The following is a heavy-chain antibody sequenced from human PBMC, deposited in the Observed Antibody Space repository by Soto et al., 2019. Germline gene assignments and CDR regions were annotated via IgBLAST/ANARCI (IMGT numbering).Heavy chain of an antibody. CDR2: TYYRSKWYN. CDR3: ARDRYSSGWYGENYYYGMDV. D-gene: IGHD6-19*01. J-gene: IGHJ6*02. Sequence: SQTLSLTCAISGDSVSSNSAAWNWIRQSPSRGLEWLGRTYYRSKWYNDYAVSVKSRITINPDTSKNQFSLQLNSVTPEDTAVYYCARDRYSSGWYGENYYYGMDVWGQGTTVTVSS. V-gene: IGHV6-1*01. CDR1: GDSVSSNSAA.